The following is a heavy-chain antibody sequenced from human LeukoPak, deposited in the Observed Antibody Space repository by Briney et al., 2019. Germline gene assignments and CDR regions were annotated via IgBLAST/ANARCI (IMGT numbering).Heavy chain of an antibody. J-gene: IGHJ4*02. CDR2: ISGSGGTT. CDR3: AKSIGGVVVVAADY. CDR1: GFTFSSYA. Sequence: TGGSLRLSCAASGFTFSSYAMTWVRQAPGKGLEWVSVISGSGGTTYYADSVKGRFTISRDNSKNTVFLQMNSLRAQDTAVYYCAKSIGGVVVVAADYWGQGTPVTVSS. D-gene: IGHD2-15*01. V-gene: IGHV3-23*01.